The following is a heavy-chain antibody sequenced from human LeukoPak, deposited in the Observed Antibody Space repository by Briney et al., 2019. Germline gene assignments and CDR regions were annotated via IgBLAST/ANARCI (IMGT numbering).Heavy chain of an antibody. D-gene: IGHD6-13*01. CDR2: IYYSGST. CDR1: GGSISSYY. CDR3: ARRGSSRSEDY. Sequence: PSETLSLTCTVPGGSISSYYWSWIRQPPGKGLEWIGYIYYSGSTNYNPSLKSRVTISVDTSKNQFSLKLSSVTAADTAVYYCARRGSSRSEDYWGQGTLVTVSS. J-gene: IGHJ4*02. V-gene: IGHV4-59*08.